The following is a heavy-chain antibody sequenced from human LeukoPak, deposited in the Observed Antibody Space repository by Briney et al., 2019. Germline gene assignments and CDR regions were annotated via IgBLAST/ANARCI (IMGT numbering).Heavy chain of an antibody. J-gene: IGHJ3*02. CDR3: ATEGFVGARVRDI. D-gene: IGHD1-26*01. Sequence: SETLSLTXTVSGGSIGSGSYYWSWIGQPAGKGLEWIGRIYTSGSTNYNPSLKSRVTISVDTSKNQFSLKLSSVTAADTAVYYCATEGFVGARVRDIWGQGTMVTVSS. CDR2: IYTSGST. CDR1: GGSIGSGSYY. V-gene: IGHV4-61*02.